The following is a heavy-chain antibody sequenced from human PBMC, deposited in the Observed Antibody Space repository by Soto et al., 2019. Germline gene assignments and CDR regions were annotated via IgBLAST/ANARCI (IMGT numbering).Heavy chain of an antibody. Sequence: SETLSLTCAVSGGSISSSNWWSWVRQPPGKGLEWIGEIYHSGSTNYNPSLKSRVTISVDKSKSQFSLKLSSVTAADTAVYYCARGRSIAAAGTRFDYWGQGTLVTVSS. CDR3: ARGRSIAAAGTRFDY. J-gene: IGHJ4*02. V-gene: IGHV4-4*02. CDR1: GGSISSSNW. CDR2: IYHSGST. D-gene: IGHD6-13*01.